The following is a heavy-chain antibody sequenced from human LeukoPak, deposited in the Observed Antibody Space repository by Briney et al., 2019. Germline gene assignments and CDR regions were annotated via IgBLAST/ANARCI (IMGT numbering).Heavy chain of an antibody. V-gene: IGHV3-53*01. CDR2: IYSGGGT. D-gene: IGHD3-22*01. J-gene: IGHJ6*03. Sequence: GGSLRLSCAVSGFTFSSNYMSWVRQAPGKGLEWVSLIYSGGGTYYADSVKGRFTISRDNSKNTLYLQMNSLRAEDTAVYYCAKKWYYDSSGYSRYYYYYYMDVWGKGTTVTISS. CDR1: GFTFSSNY. CDR3: AKKWYYDSSGYSRYYYYYYMDV.